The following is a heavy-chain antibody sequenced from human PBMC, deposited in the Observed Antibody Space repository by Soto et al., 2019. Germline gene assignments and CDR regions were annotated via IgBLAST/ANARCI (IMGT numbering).Heavy chain of an antibody. D-gene: IGHD4-17*01. CDR2: MNPNSGNT. V-gene: IGHV1-8*01. Sequence: ASVKVSCKASGYTFTSYDINWVRQATGQGLEWMGWMNPNSGNTGYAQKFQGRVTMTRNTSISTAYMELSSLRSEDTAVYYCARVGDYGDYAYYYYSMDVWGKGTTVTLSS. J-gene: IGHJ6*03. CDR3: ARVGDYGDYAYYYYSMDV. CDR1: GYTFTSYD.